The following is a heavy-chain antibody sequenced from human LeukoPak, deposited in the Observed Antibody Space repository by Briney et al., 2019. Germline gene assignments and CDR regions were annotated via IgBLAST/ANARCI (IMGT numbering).Heavy chain of an antibody. CDR3: ARDRCSSTSCYREGPVNNWFDP. J-gene: IGHJ5*02. V-gene: IGHV1-18*04. D-gene: IGHD2-2*01. CDR1: GYTFTSYG. CDR2: ISAYNGNT. Sequence: ASVKVSCKASGYTFTSYGISWVRQAPGQGLEWMGWISAYNGNTNYAQKLQGRVTMTTDTSTSTAYLELRSLRSDDTAVYYCARDRCSSTSCYREGPVNNWFDPWGQGTLVTVSS.